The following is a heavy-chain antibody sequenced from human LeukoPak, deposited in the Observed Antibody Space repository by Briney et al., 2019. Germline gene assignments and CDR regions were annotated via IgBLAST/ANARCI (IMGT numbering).Heavy chain of an antibody. J-gene: IGHJ4*02. CDR1: GFTFSSYA. V-gene: IGHV3-30-3*01. CDR2: ISYDGSNK. Sequence: GGSLRLSCAASGFTFSSYAMHWVRQAPGKGLEWVAVISYDGSNKYYADSVKGRFTTSRDNAKNTLYLQMNSLRAEDTAVYYCARTSNYVYWGQGTLVTVSS. D-gene: IGHD4-11*01. CDR3: ARTSNYVY.